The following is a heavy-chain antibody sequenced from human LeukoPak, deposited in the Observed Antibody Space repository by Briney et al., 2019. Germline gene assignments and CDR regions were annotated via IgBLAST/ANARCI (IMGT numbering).Heavy chain of an antibody. V-gene: IGHV3-7*01. CDR2: MNEDGSEK. CDR3: ARDRGYSNFDY. J-gene: IGHJ4*02. Sequence: GSLRLSCAASGFGFSNYWMSWVRQAPGKGLEWVANMNEDGSEKNYVDSVRGRFTISRDNAQDSLYLQMNSLRAEDTAVYYCARDRGYSNFDYWGQGTLLTVSS. CDR1: GFGFSNYW. D-gene: IGHD4-11*01.